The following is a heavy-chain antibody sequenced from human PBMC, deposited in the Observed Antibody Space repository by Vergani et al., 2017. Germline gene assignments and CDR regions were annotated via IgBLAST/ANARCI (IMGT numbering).Heavy chain of an antibody. CDR1: GGSISSGGYY. CDR2: IYYSGST. D-gene: IGHD2-21*01. J-gene: IGHJ4*02. V-gene: IGHV4-61*08. CDR3: ARSAGSILWWWLDY. Sequence: QLQLQESGSGLVKPSQTLSLTCAVSGGSISSGGYYWSWIRQPPGKGLEWIGYIYYSGSTNYNPSLKSRVTISVDTSKNQFSLKLSSVTAADTAVYYCARSAGSILWWWLDYWGQGTLVTVSS.